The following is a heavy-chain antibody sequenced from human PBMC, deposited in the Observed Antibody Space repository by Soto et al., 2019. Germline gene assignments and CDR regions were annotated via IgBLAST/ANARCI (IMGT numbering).Heavy chain of an antibody. J-gene: IGHJ6*02. CDR2: IDPSDSYT. CDR3: ARQKQSAYYYYVMDV. V-gene: IGHV5-10-1*01. D-gene: IGHD3-3*01. CDR1: GYSFTSYW. Sequence: PGESLKISCKGSGYSFTSYWISWVRQMPGKGLEWMGRIDPSDSYTNYSPSFQGHVTISADKSISTAYLQWSSLKASDTAMYYCARQKQSAYYYYVMDVWGQGTTVTVSS.